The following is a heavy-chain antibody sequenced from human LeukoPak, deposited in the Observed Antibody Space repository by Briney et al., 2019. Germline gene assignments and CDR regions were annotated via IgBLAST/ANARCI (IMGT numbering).Heavy chain of an antibody. V-gene: IGHV3-7*01. Sequence: GGSLRLSCAASGFTFSSYWISWVRQAPGKGREWVANIKQDGSEKYYVDSVKGRFTISRDNAKNSLYLQMNSLRAEDTAVYYCASLYSSGWTRDYWGQGTLVTVSS. J-gene: IGHJ4*02. CDR3: ASLYSSGWTRDY. D-gene: IGHD6-19*01. CDR2: IKQDGSEK. CDR1: GFTFSSYW.